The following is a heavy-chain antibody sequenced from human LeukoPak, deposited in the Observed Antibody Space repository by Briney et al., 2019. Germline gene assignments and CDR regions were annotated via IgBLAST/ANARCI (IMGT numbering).Heavy chain of an antibody. D-gene: IGHD6-6*01. CDR1: GFTFSGHR. CDR3: TRDRSRGADD. V-gene: IGHV3-7*01. J-gene: IGHJ4*02. Sequence: PGGSLRLSCAASGFTFSGHRMIWVRQAPGKGLEWVANINQGGSDKYYVDSVKGRFTISRDNANNLLYLQMNSLRGEDTAVYYCTRDRSRGADDWGQGTLVTVSS. CDR2: INQGGSDK.